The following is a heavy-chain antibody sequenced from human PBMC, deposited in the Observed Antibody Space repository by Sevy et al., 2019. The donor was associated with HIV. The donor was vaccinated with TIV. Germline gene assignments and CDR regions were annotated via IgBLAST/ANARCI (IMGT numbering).Heavy chain of an antibody. CDR1: GYTFTDYY. D-gene: IGHD3-22*01. Sequence: AAVKVSCEASGYTFTDYYIHWVRLAPGQGLEWMGWINPKNGDTKYTQNLQGRVAMARDTSIHTAYIELSGLRSDDSAIYYCARGYDRGGHRQWSLLHWGQGTLVTVSS. J-gene: IGHJ4*02. V-gene: IGHV1-2*02. CDR3: ARGYDRGGHRQWSLLH. CDR2: INPKNGDT.